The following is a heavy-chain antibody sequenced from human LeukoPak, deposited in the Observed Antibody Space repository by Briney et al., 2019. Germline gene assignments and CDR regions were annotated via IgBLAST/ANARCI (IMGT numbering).Heavy chain of an antibody. Sequence: SETLSLTCTVSGGSISSSSFYWGWIRQPPGKGLEWIGSIYHSGTTYYNPSLKSRVTISVDTSKNQFSLNLSSVTAADTAVYYCARDYCSGGSCSYYFDYWGQGTLVTVSS. CDR3: ARDYCSGGSCSYYFDY. J-gene: IGHJ4*02. CDR2: IYHSGTT. D-gene: IGHD2-15*01. CDR1: GGSISSSSFY. V-gene: IGHV4-39*07.